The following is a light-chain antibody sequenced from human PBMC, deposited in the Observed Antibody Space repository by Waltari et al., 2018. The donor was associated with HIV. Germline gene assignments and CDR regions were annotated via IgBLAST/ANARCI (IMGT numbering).Light chain of an antibody. CDR2: AND. V-gene: IGLV1-44*01. CDR3: AAWDDSLNEWL. Sequence: QSVLAQPPSASGTPGQRVTIPCSGSSSNIARNTVNWYHQLPGTAPKLLIYANDQRPSGVPDRFSGSKADTSASLAISGLQSEDEADFYCAAWDDSLNEWLFGGGTKLTVL. CDR1: SSNIARNT. J-gene: IGLJ3*02.